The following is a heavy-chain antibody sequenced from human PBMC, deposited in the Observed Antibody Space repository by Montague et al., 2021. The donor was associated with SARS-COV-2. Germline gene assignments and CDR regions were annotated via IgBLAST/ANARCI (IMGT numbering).Heavy chain of an antibody. D-gene: IGHD3-10*01. CDR2: INRSGST. V-gene: IGHV4-34*01. Sequence: SETLSLTCAVYGGSFSGHYWNWIRQPPGKGLEWIGEINRSGSTNNNPSLKSRVTMSVDTSKNQFSLKLSSVTAADTAVYYCARGARQGYGFRLGSFDYWGQGTLVTVSS. CDR1: GGSFSGHY. J-gene: IGHJ4*02. CDR3: ARGARQGYGFRLGSFDY.